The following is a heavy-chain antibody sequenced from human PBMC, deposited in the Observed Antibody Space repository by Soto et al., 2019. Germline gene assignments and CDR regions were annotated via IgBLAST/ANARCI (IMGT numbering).Heavy chain of an antibody. CDR1: GYAFTSYY. J-gene: IGHJ4*02. Sequence: ASVKGSCKASGYAFTSYYMHWVRQAPGQGLEWMGIINPSGGSTSYAQKFQGRVTMTRDTSTSTVYMELSSLRSEDTAVYYCARDNSIAARPDYYFDYWGQGTLVTVSS. D-gene: IGHD6-6*01. CDR2: INPSGGST. V-gene: IGHV1-46*01. CDR3: ARDNSIAARPDYYFDY.